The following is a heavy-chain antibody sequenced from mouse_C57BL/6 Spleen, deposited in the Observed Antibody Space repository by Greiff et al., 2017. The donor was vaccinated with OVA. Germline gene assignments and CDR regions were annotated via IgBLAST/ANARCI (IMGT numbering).Heavy chain of an antibody. J-gene: IGHJ2*01. CDR3: ARDGMVTFDY. V-gene: IGHV3-6*01. Sequence: EVQLVESGPGLVKPSQSLSLTCSVTGYSITSGYYWNWIRQFPGNKLEWMGYISYDGSNNYNPSLKNRISITRDTSKNQFFLKLNSVTTEDTATYYCARDGMVTFDYWGQGTTLTVSS. D-gene: IGHD2-3*01. CDR1: GYSITSGYY. CDR2: ISYDGSN.